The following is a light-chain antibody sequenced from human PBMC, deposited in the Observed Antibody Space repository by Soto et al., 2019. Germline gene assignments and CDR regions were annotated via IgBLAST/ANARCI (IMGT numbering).Light chain of an antibody. V-gene: IGKV3-11*01. CDR3: QQRSNWPALT. CDR2: DAS. J-gene: IGKJ4*01. CDR1: QSVSSY. Sequence: EIVMTQSPATLSVPPGERATLSCRASQSVSSYLAWYQQKPGRAPRLLIYDASNRATGIPARFSGSGSGTDFTLTISSLEPEDFAVYYCQQRSNWPALTFGGGTKVDIK.